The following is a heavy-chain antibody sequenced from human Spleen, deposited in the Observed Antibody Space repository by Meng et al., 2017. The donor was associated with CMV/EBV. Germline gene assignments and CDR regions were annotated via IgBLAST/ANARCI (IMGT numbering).Heavy chain of an antibody. CDR3: ARASSYYYDISGYYTFGDAFDI. CDR1: GFTFRTHA. J-gene: IGHJ3*02. D-gene: IGHD3-22*01. CDR2: ISNDGTKK. V-gene: IGHV3-30-3*01. Sequence: GGSLRLSCAASGFTFRTHALHWVRQAPGKGLEWVTVISNDGTKKYYADSVKGRFTISRDNSKNTLYLQMNSLRAEDTAVYYCARASSYYYDISGYYTFGDAFDIWGQGAMVTVSS.